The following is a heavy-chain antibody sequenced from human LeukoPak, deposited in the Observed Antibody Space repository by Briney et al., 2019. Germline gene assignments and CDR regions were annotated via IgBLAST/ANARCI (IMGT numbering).Heavy chain of an antibody. D-gene: IGHD2-2*01. J-gene: IGHJ1*01. CDR2: INHSGST. Sequence: PSETLSLTCAAYGGSFSGYYWSWIRQPPGKGLEWIGEINHSGSTNYNPSLKSRVTISVDTSKNQFSLKLSSVTAADTAVYYCARGTYCSSTSCYRVLPLYFQHWGQGTLVTVSS. CDR1: GGSFSGYY. CDR3: ARGTYCSSTSCYRVLPLYFQH. V-gene: IGHV4-34*01.